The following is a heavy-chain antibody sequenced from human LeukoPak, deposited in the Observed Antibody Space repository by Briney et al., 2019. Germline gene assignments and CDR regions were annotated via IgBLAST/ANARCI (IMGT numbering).Heavy chain of an antibody. D-gene: IGHD5-18*01. CDR2: IYYSGNT. Sequence: SETLSLTCTVSGGSISSYYWSWIRQPPGKGLEWVGYIYYSGNTDYNPSLKSRVTISIDTSKNQFSLKLSSVTAADTATYYCSRGYSYGPNYYFDYWGQGTLVTVSS. CDR3: SRGYSYGPNYYFDY. V-gene: IGHV4-59*01. J-gene: IGHJ4*02. CDR1: GGSISSYY.